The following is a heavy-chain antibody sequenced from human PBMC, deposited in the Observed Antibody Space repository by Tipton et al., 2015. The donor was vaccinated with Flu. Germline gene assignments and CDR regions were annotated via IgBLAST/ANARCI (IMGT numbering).Heavy chain of an antibody. CDR3: TRGQGANP. V-gene: IGHV3-53*01. J-gene: IGHJ5*02. CDR2: IYSDGRA. CDR1: GFTVNSNY. Sequence: GSLRLSCAASGFTVNSNYMSWVRQAPGKGLEWVSVIYSDGRAYYVDSVKGRFTVSRDDSKNMPSLQMDSLGAEDTAVYYCTRGQGANPWGQGTLVTVSS.